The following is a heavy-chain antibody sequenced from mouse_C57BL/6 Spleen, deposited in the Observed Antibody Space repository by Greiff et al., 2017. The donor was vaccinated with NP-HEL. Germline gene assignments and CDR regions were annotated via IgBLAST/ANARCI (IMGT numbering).Heavy chain of an antibody. D-gene: IGHD1-1*01. V-gene: IGHV1-55*01. CDR1: GYTFTSYW. J-gene: IGHJ2*01. Sequence: QVQLQQPGAELVKPGASVKMSCKASGYTFTSYWITWVKQRPGQGLEWIGDIYPGSGSTNYNEKFKSKATLTVDTSSSTAYMQLSSLTAEDSAVYYCARSRDYGSRREYYFDYWGQGTTLTVSS. CDR2: IYPGSGST. CDR3: ARSRDYGSRREYYFDY.